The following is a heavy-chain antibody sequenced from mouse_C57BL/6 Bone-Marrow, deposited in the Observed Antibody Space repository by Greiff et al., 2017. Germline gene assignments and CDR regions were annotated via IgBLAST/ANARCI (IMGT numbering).Heavy chain of an antibody. Sequence: EVQVVESGGGLVKPGGSLKLSCAASGFTFSDYGMHWVRQAPEKGLEWVAYISSGSSTIYYADTVKGRFTISRDNAKNTLFLQMTSLRSEDTAMYYCARPDGPTWFAYWGQGTLVTVSA. CDR1: GFTFSDYG. D-gene: IGHD2-3*01. J-gene: IGHJ3*01. V-gene: IGHV5-17*01. CDR2: ISSGSSTI. CDR3: ARPDGPTWFAY.